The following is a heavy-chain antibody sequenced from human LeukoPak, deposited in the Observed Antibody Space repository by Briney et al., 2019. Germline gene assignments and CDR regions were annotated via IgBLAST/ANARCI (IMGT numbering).Heavy chain of an antibody. V-gene: IGHV1-18*01. CDR3: ARDRSHQERRGSVGY. CDR2: ISAYNGNT. D-gene: IGHD1-1*01. CDR1: GYTFTSSG. J-gene: IGHJ4*02. Sequence: GASVKVSCKTSGYTFTSSGISWVRQAPGQGLEWMGWISAYNGNTNYAQKFQDRVTLTTDTSTSTAYMELRSLRSDETAVYYCARDRSHQERRGSVGYWGQGTLVTVSS.